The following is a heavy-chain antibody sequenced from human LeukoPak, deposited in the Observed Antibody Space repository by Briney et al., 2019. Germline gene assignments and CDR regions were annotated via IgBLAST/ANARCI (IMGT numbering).Heavy chain of an antibody. D-gene: IGHD3-16*01. V-gene: IGHV3-23*01. J-gene: IGHJ4*02. CDR2: ISGSGGST. CDR1: GFTFSSYA. CDR3: AKEGGLTPGLFDY. Sequence: RSGGSQRLSCAASGFTFSSYAMSWVRQAPGKGLEWVSAISGSGGSTYYADSVKGRFTISRDNSKNTLYLQMNSLRAEDTAVYYCAKEGGLTPGLFDYWGQGTLVTVSS.